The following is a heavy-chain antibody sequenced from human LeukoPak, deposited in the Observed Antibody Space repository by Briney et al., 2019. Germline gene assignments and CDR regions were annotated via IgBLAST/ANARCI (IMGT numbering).Heavy chain of an antibody. Sequence: GRSLRLSCAASGFTFSSYAMHWVRQAPGKGLEWVAVISYDGSNKYYADSVKGRFTISRDNSKNTLYLQMNSLRAEDTAVYYCARDLPRGYSYGFFDYWGQGTLVTVSS. CDR3: ARDLPRGYSYGFFDY. CDR1: GFTFSSYA. V-gene: IGHV3-30-3*01. J-gene: IGHJ4*02. CDR2: ISYDGSNK. D-gene: IGHD5-18*01.